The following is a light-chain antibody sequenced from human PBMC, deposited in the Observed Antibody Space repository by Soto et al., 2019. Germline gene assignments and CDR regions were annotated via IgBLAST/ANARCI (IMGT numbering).Light chain of an antibody. CDR2: GAS. J-gene: IGKJ1*01. V-gene: IGKV3-20*01. CDR1: QSVGSNC. CDR3: HQYDSSPWT. Sequence: EIVLTQSPGTLSLSPGDRATLSCRASQSVGSNCLAWYQQKSGQSPRLLIYGASFRASGIPDRFSGSGSGTDFTLTIRRLEPEDFAMYFCHQYDSSPWTFGQGTKVEIK.